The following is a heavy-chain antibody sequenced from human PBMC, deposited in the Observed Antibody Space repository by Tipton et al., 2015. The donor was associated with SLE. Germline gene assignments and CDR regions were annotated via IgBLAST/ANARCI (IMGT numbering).Heavy chain of an antibody. J-gene: IGHJ3*02. D-gene: IGHD2-8*01. CDR2: ILSNGDT. CDR3: TRRVSGAFDN. Sequence: SLRLSCDASGFPFSPYTMAWVRRPPGKGLECVSAILSNGDTYYADSAKGRFTISRDNSKNTLYLQMNSLRPEDTALYYCTRRVSGAFDNWGHGTMVSVSS. V-gene: IGHV3-23*01. CDR1: GFPFSPYT.